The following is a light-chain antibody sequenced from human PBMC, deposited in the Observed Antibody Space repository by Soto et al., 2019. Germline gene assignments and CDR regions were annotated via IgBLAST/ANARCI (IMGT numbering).Light chain of an antibody. CDR2: DVS. Sequence: QSVLTQPASVSGSPGQSITISCTGTSSDVGGYNYVSWYQQHPGKAPKLMIYDVSNRPLGVSNRFSGSKSGNTASLTISGLQAEDEADYYCSSYTSSSTVVFCGGTKLTVL. CDR3: SSYTSSSTVV. J-gene: IGLJ2*01. V-gene: IGLV2-14*01. CDR1: SSDVGGYNY.